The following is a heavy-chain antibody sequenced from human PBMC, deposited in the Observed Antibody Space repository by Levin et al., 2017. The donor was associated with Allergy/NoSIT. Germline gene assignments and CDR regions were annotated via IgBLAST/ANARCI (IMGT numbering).Heavy chain of an antibody. CDR3: ARRGGVATDYYYYGMDV. Sequence: SETLSLTCAVYGGSFSGYYWSWIRQPPGKGLEWIGEINHSGSTNYNPSLKSRVTISVDTSKNQFSLKLSSVTAADTAVYYCARRGGVATDYYYYGMDVWGQGTTVTVSS. J-gene: IGHJ6*02. D-gene: IGHD5-12*01. CDR2: INHSGST. CDR1: GGSFSGYY. V-gene: IGHV4-34*01.